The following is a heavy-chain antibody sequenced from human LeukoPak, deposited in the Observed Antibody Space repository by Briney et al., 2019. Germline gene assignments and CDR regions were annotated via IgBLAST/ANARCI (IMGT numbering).Heavy chain of an antibody. CDR2: ISGSGGST. CDR3: AKGVVVVPAANKHSGYFDY. D-gene: IGHD2-2*01. V-gene: IGHV3-23*01. Sequence: GSLSLSCAASGFTFSSYAMSWVRQAPGKGLEWVSAISGSGGSTYYADSVKGRFTISRDNSKNTLYLQMDSLRAEDTAVYYCAKGVVVVPAANKHSGYFDYWGQGTLVTVSS. J-gene: IGHJ4*02. CDR1: GFTFSSYA.